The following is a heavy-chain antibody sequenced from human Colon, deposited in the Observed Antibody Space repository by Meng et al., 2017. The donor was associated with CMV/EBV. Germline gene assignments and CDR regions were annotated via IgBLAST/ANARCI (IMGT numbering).Heavy chain of an antibody. CDR3: ARPRGTYYYDSGMDV. CDR2: INYDGNNK. J-gene: IGHJ6*02. D-gene: IGHD3-22*01. Sequence: GESLKISCAASGFIFSNYGMHWVRQAPGKGLDWVAFINYDGNNKYYADSVKGRFTISRDISENTLYLEMNNLTPEDTAVYYCARPRGTYYYDSGMDVWGQGTTVTVSS. CDR1: GFIFSNYG. V-gene: IGHV3-30*02.